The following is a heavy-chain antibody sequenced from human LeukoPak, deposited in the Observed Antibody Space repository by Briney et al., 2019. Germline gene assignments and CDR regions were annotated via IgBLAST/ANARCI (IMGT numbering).Heavy chain of an antibody. D-gene: IGHD3-22*01. Sequence: ASVKVSCKASGYTFTGYYMHWVRPAPGQGLEWMGWINPNSGGTNYAQKFQGRVTMTRDTSISTAYMELSRLRSDDTAVYYCAREIVVVTPAGDYWGQGTLVTVSS. J-gene: IGHJ4*02. V-gene: IGHV1-2*02. CDR3: AREIVVVTPAGDY. CDR1: GYTFTGYY. CDR2: INPNSGGT.